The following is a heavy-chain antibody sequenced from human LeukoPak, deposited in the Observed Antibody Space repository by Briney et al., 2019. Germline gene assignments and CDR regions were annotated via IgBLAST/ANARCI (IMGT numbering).Heavy chain of an antibody. D-gene: IGHD4-17*01. Sequence: GESLKISCKGSGYSFTSYWIGWVRQMPGKGLEWMGIIYPGDSDTRYSPSFQGQVTISADKSISTAYLQWSSLKASDTAMYYCARVPNDYGDYEVADYWGQGTLVTVSS. CDR1: GYSFTSYW. CDR3: ARVPNDYGDYEVADY. J-gene: IGHJ4*02. V-gene: IGHV5-51*01. CDR2: IYPGDSDT.